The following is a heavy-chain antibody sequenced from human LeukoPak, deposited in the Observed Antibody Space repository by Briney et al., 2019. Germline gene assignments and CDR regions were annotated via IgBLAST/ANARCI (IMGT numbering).Heavy chain of an antibody. CDR3: ARERPAAAGTTSS. D-gene: IGHD6-13*01. V-gene: IGHV4-39*07. CDR1: GGSISSSSYY. CDR2: IYYSGST. J-gene: IGHJ4*02. Sequence: PSETLSLTCTVSGGSISSSSYYWGWIRQPPGKGLEWIGSIYYSGSTYYNPSLKSRVTISVDTSKNQFSLKLSSVTAADTAVYYCARERPAAAGTTSSWGQGTLVTVSS.